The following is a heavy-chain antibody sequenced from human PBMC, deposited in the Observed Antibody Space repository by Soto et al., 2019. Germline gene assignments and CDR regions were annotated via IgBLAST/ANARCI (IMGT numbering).Heavy chain of an antibody. D-gene: IGHD3-22*01. V-gene: IGHV3-23*01. CDR2: ISGSGGST. Sequence: VVSLILSCAASGFTFSSYAMSWVRQAPGKGLEWVSAISGSGGSTYYADSVKGRFTISRDNSKNTLYLQMNSLRAEDTAVYYCAKDRYYYDSRGPDSSAEYFQQWCQGTRVTVSS. CDR3: AKDRYYYDSRGPDSSAEYFQQ. J-gene: IGHJ1*01. CDR1: GFTFSSYA.